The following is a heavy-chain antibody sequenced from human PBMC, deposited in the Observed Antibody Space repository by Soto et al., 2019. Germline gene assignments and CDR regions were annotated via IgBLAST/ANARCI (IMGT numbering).Heavy chain of an antibody. CDR3: ARMTASGAYFDLFDH. CDR2: IFGNDET. D-gene: IGHD1-26*01. Sequence: QVTLRESGPELVKPAETLTVTCSVSGLSLSSMEMAMSWIRQPPGMGLEWLGNIFGNDETTYNTSLGRRISISKDSSGSQVVLTLTNLDPADSATYFCARMTASGAYFDLFDHWGHGAPVTVSS. V-gene: IGHV2-26*01. J-gene: IGHJ4*01. CDR1: GLSLSSMEMA.